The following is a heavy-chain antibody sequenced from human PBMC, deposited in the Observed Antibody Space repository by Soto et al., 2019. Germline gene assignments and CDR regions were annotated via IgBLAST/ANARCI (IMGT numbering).Heavy chain of an antibody. D-gene: IGHD6-19*01. J-gene: IGHJ4*02. CDR1: GFTFSNYA. V-gene: IGHV3-23*01. CDR2: ISGSGGST. Sequence: EVQLLESGGGLVQPGGSLRLSCAAPGFTFSNYAMNWVRQAPGKGLEWVSVISGSGGSTYYADSVKGRFTISRDNSKNKLYLQMNSLSGEDTAVYYCARRSSGWYFDYWGQGTLVTVSS. CDR3: ARRSSGWYFDY.